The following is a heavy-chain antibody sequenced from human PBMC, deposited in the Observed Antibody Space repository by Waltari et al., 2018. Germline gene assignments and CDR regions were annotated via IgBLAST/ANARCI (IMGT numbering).Heavy chain of an antibody. CDR2: VHHSGGN. Sequence: QVHLQESGPGLVKPSETLSLTCTVSGGPLSGYSWNWIRQPPGKELEWIGCVHHSGGNKYNPSLMSRATISLDMSTNQFSLKLSSVTAADTAVYYCLRNPGHWGQGIMVTVSS. V-gene: IGHV4-59*01. CDR3: LRNPGH. CDR1: GGPLSGYS. J-gene: IGHJ4*02.